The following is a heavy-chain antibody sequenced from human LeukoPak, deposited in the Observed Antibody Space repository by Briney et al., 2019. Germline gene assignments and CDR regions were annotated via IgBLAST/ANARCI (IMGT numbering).Heavy chain of an antibody. CDR1: GFTFSSYW. CDR2: INSEGSST. J-gene: IGHJ4*02. Sequence: PGGSLRLSCAASGFTFSSYWMHWVRQAPGKGLVWVSRINSEGSSTSYADSVKGRFTISRDNAKNTLNLQMNSLRAEDTAVFYCARGLRGEVGATNTRGDFDSWGQGTLVTVSS. CDR3: ARGLRGEVGATNTRGDFDS. D-gene: IGHD1-26*01. V-gene: IGHV3-74*01.